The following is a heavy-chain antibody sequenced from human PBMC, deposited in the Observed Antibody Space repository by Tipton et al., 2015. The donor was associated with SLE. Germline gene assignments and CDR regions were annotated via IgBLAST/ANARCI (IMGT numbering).Heavy chain of an antibody. Sequence: LRLSCTVSGGSISSSSYYWGWIRQPPGKGLEWIGSIYYSGSTYYNPSLKSRVTISVDTSKNQFSLKLSSVTAADTAVYYCARGLRITIFGVVNRFDYWGRGTLVTVSS. J-gene: IGHJ4*02. V-gene: IGHV4-39*07. CDR2: IYYSGST. CDR1: GGSISSSSYY. CDR3: ARGLRITIFGVVNRFDY. D-gene: IGHD3-3*01.